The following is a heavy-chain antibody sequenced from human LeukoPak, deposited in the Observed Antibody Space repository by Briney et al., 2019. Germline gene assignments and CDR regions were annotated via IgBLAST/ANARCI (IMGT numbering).Heavy chain of an antibody. J-gene: IGHJ5*02. CDR1: GGSISSGWFY. Sequence: SETLSLTCTVSGGSISSGWFYWGWIRQPPGKDLEWIGTIDSSGSTQYKPSLKSRVTISVDTSKNQFSLSLISVTAADTAVYYCGRGLDRYQPLQAWGQGTLVTVSS. D-gene: IGHD2-2*01. CDR3: GRGLDRYQPLQA. V-gene: IGHV4-39*07. CDR2: IDSSGST.